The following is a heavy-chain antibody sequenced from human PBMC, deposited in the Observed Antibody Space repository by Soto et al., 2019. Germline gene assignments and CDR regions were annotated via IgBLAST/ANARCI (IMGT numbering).Heavy chain of an antibody. CDR3: AREGYDILTGYYKALYYGMDV. J-gene: IGHJ6*02. CDR2: MNPNSGNT. Sequence: ASVKVSCKASGYTFTSYDINWVRQATGQGLEWMGWMNPNSGNTGYAQKFQGRVTMTRNTSISTAYMELSSLRSEDTAVYYCAREGYDILTGYYKALYYGMDVWGQGTTVTVSS. CDR1: GYTFTSYD. V-gene: IGHV1-8*01. D-gene: IGHD3-9*01.